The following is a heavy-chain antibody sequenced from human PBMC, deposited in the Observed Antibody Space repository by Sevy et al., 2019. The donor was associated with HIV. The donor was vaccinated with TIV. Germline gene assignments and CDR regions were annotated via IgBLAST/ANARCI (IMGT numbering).Heavy chain of an antibody. CDR3: ARVSVYYYASSGYYTTGNAFDI. CDR1: GFTVGSNY. CDR2: IYSGVTT. D-gene: IGHD3-22*01. J-gene: IGHJ3*02. V-gene: IGHV3-53*01. Sequence: GGSLRLSCAASGFTVGSNYMSWVRQAPGKGLEWVSIIYSGVTTSYADSGKGRFTISRDNSKNTLYLQMNSLRAEDTAVYYCARVSVYYYASSGYYTTGNAFDIWGQGTMVTVSS.